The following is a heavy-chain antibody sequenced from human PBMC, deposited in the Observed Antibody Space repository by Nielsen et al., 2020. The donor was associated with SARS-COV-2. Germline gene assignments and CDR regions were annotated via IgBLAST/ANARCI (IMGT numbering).Heavy chain of an antibody. CDR3: ARGPYYDFWGGYYREDRFDY. D-gene: IGHD3-3*01. CDR1: GGTFSSYA. V-gene: IGHV1-69*13. J-gene: IGHJ4*02. CDR2: IIPTFGTA. Sequence: SVKVSCKASGGTFSSYAISWVRQAPGQGLEWMGGIIPTFGTASYAQKFQGRVTITADESTSTAYMELSSLRSEDTAVYYCARGPYYDFWGGYYREDRFDYWGQGTLVTVSS.